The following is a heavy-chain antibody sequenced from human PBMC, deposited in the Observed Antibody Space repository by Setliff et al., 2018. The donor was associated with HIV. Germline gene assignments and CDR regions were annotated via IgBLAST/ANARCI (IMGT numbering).Heavy chain of an antibody. Sequence: SETLSLTCTVSGGSISSHYWTWIRQPPGRGLEWIGYIDYSGNTYYNPSLKRRVTMSVDTSKNQFSLKLSSMTAADTAVYYCARTHYSFNLLEYYYYYYMDVWGKGTTVTVSS. CDR1: GGSISSHY. J-gene: IGHJ6*03. D-gene: IGHD4-4*01. CDR3: ARTHYSFNLLEYYYYYYMDV. CDR2: IDYSGNT. V-gene: IGHV4-59*11.